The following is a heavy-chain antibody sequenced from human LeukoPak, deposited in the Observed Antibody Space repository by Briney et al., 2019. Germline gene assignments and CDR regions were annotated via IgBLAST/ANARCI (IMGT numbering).Heavy chain of an antibody. CDR1: GFSFNRYA. J-gene: IGHJ2*01. CDR3: AQSTSTRYFFDL. CDR2: TSGSGGRT. V-gene: IGHV3-23*01. Sequence: PGGSLRLSCAASGFSFNRYAVAWVRQAPGKGLEWVSSTSGSGGRTFFADSVKGRFTVSRDNSVLLQMNSLRAEGTALYYCAQSTSTRYFFDLWGRGTLVTVSS. D-gene: IGHD2-2*01.